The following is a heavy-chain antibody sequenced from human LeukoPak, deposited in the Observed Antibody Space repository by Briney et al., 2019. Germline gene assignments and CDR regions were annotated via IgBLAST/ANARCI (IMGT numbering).Heavy chain of an antibody. CDR2: MNPNSGGT. CDR1: GYTFTCYY. J-gene: IGHJ5*02. D-gene: IGHD2-2*01. CDR3: ARDDSRGVVPAAPNWFDP. V-gene: IGHV1-2*02. Sequence: ASVKVSCKASGYTFTCYYMHWVRQAPGLGVEGMGWMNPNSGGTNYAQKFQGRVTMTSDTSISTAYMELTRLRSDDTAVYYCARDDSRGVVPAAPNWFDPWGQGTLVTVSS.